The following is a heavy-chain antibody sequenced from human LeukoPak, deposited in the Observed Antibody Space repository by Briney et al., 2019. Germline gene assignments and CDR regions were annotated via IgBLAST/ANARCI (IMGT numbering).Heavy chain of an antibody. CDR2: IYTSGST. J-gene: IGHJ4*02. Sequence: TLSLTCTVSGGSISSGSYYWSWIRQPAGKGLEWIGRIYTSGSTNYNPSLKSRVTISVDTSKNQFSLKLSSVTAADTAVYYCARATDIVVVPAATMGGFDYWGQGTLVTVSS. CDR1: GGSISSGSYY. V-gene: IGHV4-61*02. D-gene: IGHD2-2*01. CDR3: ARATDIVVVPAATMGGFDY.